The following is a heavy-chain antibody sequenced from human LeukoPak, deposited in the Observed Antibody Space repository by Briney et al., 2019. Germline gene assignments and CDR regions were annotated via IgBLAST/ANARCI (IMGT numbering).Heavy chain of an antibody. CDR1: GDSFSSYY. V-gene: IGHV4-4*08. J-gene: IGHJ4*02. CDR2: VFDSETT. D-gene: IGHD3-10*01. CDR3: ARERYYGSGLAYDY. Sequence: SETLSLTCTVSGDSFSSYYWTWLRQPPGKGLEYVGYVFDSETTNYNPSLASRVTISVDPSKNQFSLKLRSVTAADTAVYYCARERYYGSGLAYDYWSQGTLVTVSS.